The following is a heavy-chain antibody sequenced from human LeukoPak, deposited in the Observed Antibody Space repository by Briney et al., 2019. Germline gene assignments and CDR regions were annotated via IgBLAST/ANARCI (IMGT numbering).Heavy chain of an antibody. CDR3: AKDGVPNRYFGRNYFDY. CDR1: HGSISSSSYY. D-gene: IGHD2-8*01. V-gene: IGHV4-39*02. Sequence: PSETLSLTCIVSHGSISSSSYYWGWIRQPPGKGLEWIGSIYYSGSTYYNPSLKSRVTISVDTSKNLFSLKLSSVTAADTAVYYCAKDGVPNRYFGRNYFDYWGQGTLVTVSS. J-gene: IGHJ4*02. CDR2: IYYSGST.